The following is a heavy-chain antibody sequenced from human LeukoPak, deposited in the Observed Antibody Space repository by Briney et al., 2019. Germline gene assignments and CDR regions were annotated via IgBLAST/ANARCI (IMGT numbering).Heavy chain of an antibody. Sequence: ASVKVSCKASGYTFTSYGISWVRQAPGQGLVWMGWISAYNGNTNYAQKLQGRVTMTTDTSTSTAYMELRSLRSDDTAVYYCARAYYYDSSGYYQAYYYYYGMDVWGQGTTVTVSS. J-gene: IGHJ6*02. CDR1: GYTFTSYG. CDR2: ISAYNGNT. D-gene: IGHD3-22*01. V-gene: IGHV1-18*01. CDR3: ARAYYYDSSGYYQAYYYYYGMDV.